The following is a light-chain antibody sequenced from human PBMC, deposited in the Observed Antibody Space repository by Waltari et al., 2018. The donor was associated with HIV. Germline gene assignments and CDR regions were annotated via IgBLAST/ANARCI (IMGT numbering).Light chain of an antibody. J-gene: IGLJ2*01. V-gene: IGLV2-11*01. CDR1: SSDVGGSDY. CDR2: DVS. CDR3: CSYAGSDTFVL. Sequence: SALTQPRSVSGSPGQSVTISCTGTSSDVGGSDYVSWYQQHPGEAPNLIIYDVSKRPSGVPDRFSGSKSGNTASLTISGLQAEDEADYYCCSYAGSDTFVLFGGGTKVTVL.